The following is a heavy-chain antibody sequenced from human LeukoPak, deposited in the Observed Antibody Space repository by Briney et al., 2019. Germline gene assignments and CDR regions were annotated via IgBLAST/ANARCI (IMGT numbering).Heavy chain of an antibody. D-gene: IGHD2-15*01. CDR1: GGTFSSYA. Sequence: ASVKVSCKASGGTFSSYAISWVRQAPGQGLEWMGRIIPIFGTANYAQKFQGRVTITADKSTSTAYMELSSLRSEDTAVYYCARDRGSSVVGSHDAFDIWGQGTMVTVSS. CDR3: ARDRGSSVVGSHDAFDI. V-gene: IGHV1-69*06. J-gene: IGHJ3*02. CDR2: IIPIFGTA.